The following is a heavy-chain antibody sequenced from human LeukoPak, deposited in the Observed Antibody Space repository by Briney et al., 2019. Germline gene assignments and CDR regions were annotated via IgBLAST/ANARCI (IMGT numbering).Heavy chain of an antibody. CDR1: GGSISSYY. D-gene: IGHD3-22*01. J-gene: IGHJ4*02. V-gene: IGHV4-59*01. CDR2: IYYSGST. Sequence: SETLSLTCTVSGGSISSYYWSWIRQPPGKGLEWIGYIYYSGSTNYNPSLKSRVTISVDTSKNQFSLKLSSVTAADTAVYYCARGRSYYYDSSGLVRPPPPLDYWGQGTLVTVSS. CDR3: ARGRSYYYDSSGLVRPPPPLDY.